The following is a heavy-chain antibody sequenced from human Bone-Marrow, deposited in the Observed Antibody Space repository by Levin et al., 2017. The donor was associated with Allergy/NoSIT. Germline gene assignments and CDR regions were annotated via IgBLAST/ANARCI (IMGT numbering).Heavy chain of an antibody. CDR2: MNPVSGNT. V-gene: IGHV1-8*01. CDR1: GYTFTNYD. D-gene: IGHD1-26*01. CDR3: ARDRAHVWEAFDL. J-gene: IGHJ3*01. Sequence: GGSLRLSCKTSGYTFTNYDMNWVRQAPGQGLEYMGWMNPVSGNTGYAQNFQGRVTMTRDNSISTAYMELRSLRPDDTAMYYCARDRAHVWEAFDLWGPGTMVTVSS.